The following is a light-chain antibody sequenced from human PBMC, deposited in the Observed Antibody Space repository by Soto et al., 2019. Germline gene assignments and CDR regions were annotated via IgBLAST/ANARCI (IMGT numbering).Light chain of an antibody. J-gene: IGKJ2*03. Sequence: ESMLTPSPGTLSLSPGERATLSCRASQSVSTRYLAWYQQKPGQAPRLLIYGASISAAGIPDRFSGSGSGTHFALNISRLEPEDFAVYYCHQFASSPLAFSFGQGTKLEI. CDR3: HQFASSPLAFS. V-gene: IGKV3-20*01. CDR1: QSVSTRY. CDR2: GAS.